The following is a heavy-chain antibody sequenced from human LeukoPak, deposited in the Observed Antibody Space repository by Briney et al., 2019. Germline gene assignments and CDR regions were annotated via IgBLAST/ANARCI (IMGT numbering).Heavy chain of an antibody. CDR1: GYTLSSFA. J-gene: IGHJ6*02. CDR2: INAANGNA. V-gene: IGHV1-3*01. Sequence: GASVKVSCKASGYTLSSFAMHWVRQAPGQRLEWMGRINAANGNAEYSQKFQGRVIVTTDTSANTVYMELSSLRSEDTAVYYCARDGKHIAVPGVRYLMDVWGQGTAVTVSS. D-gene: IGHD6-19*01. CDR3: ARDGKHIAVPGVRYLMDV.